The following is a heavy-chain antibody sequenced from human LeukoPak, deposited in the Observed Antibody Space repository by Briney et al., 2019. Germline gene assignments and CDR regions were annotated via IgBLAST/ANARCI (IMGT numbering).Heavy chain of an antibody. D-gene: IGHD2-21*02. CDR3: ARAPPYCGGDCYSN. J-gene: IGHJ4*02. CDR1: GGSISSYY. V-gene: IGHV4-59*12. Sequence: SETLSLTCTVSGGSISSYYWSWIRQPPGKGLEWIGYIYYSGSTNYNPSLKSRVTISVDTSKNQFSLKLSSVTAADTAVYYCARAPPYCGGDCYSNWGQGTLVTVSS. CDR2: IYYSGST.